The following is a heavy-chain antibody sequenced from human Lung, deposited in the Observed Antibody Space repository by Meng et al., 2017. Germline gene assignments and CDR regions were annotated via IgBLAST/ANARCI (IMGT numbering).Heavy chain of an antibody. CDR2: IYWNDDK. CDR1: GFSLSTSGVG. D-gene: IGHD3-22*01. Sequence: SGPTLVKPTHTLTLTCTFSGFSLSTSGVGVGWIRQPPGKALEWLALIYWNDDKRYSPSLKSRLTITKDTSKNQVVLTMTNMDPVDTATYYCAKQYDSSGYYYVWFDPWGQGTLVTVSS. V-gene: IGHV2-5*01. J-gene: IGHJ5*02. CDR3: AKQYDSSGYYYVWFDP.